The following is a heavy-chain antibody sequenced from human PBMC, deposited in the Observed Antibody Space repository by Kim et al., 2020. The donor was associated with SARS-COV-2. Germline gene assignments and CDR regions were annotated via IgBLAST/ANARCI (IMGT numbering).Heavy chain of an antibody. J-gene: IGHJ6*01. Sequence: GGSLRLSCTASGFTFGSYDMTWVRQAPGKGLEWVSVITSGGSTYHADSTKGRFTISRDNSKNTVYLQMNSLRAEDTAVYYCAKRGFDWKTPSLNPYYGM. CDR2: ITSGGST. V-gene: IGHV3-23*01. CDR1: GFTFGSYD. D-gene: IGHD3-9*01. CDR3: AKRGFDWKTPSLNPYYGM.